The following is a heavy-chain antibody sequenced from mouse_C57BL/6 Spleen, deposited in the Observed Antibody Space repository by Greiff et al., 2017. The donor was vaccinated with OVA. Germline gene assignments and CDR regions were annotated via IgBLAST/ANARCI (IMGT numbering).Heavy chain of an antibody. CDR3: ARDRTGTFDY. V-gene: IGHV5-4*01. D-gene: IGHD4-1*01. Sequence: EVQGVESGGGLVKPGGSLKLSCAASGFTFSSYAMSWVRQTPEKRLEWVATISDGGSYTYYPDNVKGRFTISRDNAKNNLYLQMSHLKSEDTAMYYCARDRTGTFDYGGQGTTLTVSS. CDR2: ISDGGSYT. CDR1: GFTFSSYA. J-gene: IGHJ2*01.